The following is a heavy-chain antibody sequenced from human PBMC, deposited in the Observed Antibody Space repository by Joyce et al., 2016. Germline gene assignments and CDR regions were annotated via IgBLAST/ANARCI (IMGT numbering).Heavy chain of an antibody. Sequence: QVQLVQSGAEVKKPGASVKVSCKSSGYTFTANYMHWVRQAPGQGLEWMGWINPNSGGTNYAQKFQGWLTMTRDTSISTAYMELSRLRSDDTAVYYCARGRGNWKSPYYFDYWGQGTLVTVSS. J-gene: IGHJ4*02. D-gene: IGHD1-20*01. CDR2: INPNSGGT. V-gene: IGHV1-2*04. CDR3: ARGRGNWKSPYYFDY. CDR1: GYTFTANY.